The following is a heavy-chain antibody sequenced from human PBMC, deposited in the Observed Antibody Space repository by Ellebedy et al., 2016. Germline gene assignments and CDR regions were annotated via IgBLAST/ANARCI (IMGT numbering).Heavy chain of an antibody. Sequence: ASVKVSCKASGCSFTSYAMHWVRQAPGQRLEWMGWINAGNGNTKYSQKFQGRVTISRDTSASTAYMELSSLRSEDTAVYYCARDNYDILTGLVYFDYWGQGSLVTVSS. CDR2: INAGNGNT. V-gene: IGHV1-3*01. J-gene: IGHJ4*02. D-gene: IGHD3-9*01. CDR1: GCSFTSYA. CDR3: ARDNYDILTGLVYFDY.